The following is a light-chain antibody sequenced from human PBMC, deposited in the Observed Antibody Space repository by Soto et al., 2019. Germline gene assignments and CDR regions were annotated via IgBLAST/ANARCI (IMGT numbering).Light chain of an antibody. Sequence: DSQMTQSPSSLSASVGDRFTITCRASQSVSIYLNWDQQKPGQATKLLIYATSSLQSVVPSRVSGSGSGTDFTLTISSLQPEDFATYYCQQSYTTPPAVGQGTKVEVK. CDR1: QSVSIY. CDR2: ATS. V-gene: IGKV1-39*01. J-gene: IGKJ1*01. CDR3: QQSYTTPPA.